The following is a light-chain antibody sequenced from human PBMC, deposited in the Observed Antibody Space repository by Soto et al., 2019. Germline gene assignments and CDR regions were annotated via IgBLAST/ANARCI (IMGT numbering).Light chain of an antibody. CDR3: QQYNNWQKT. V-gene: IGKV3-15*01. CDR2: GAS. J-gene: IGKJ1*01. CDR1: QSVSGN. Sequence: EIVMTQSPATLSVSPGERATLSCRASQSVSGNLAWYQQKPGQAPRLLIYGASTRATGIPARFSGSGSATEFTLTISSLQSEDFAVYYCQQYNNWQKTFGQGTKVEIK.